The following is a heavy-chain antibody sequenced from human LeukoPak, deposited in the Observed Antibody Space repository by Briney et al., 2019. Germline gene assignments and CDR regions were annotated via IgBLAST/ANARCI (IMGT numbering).Heavy chain of an antibody. CDR1: GFTFSNYW. V-gene: IGHV3-74*01. Sequence: PGGSLRLPCAASGFTFSNYWMHWVRQAPGKGLVWVSRIKSDGSSTSYADSVKGRFTISRDNAKNTLYLQMNSLRAEDTAVYYCARAVGNSEDFDYWGQGTQVTVSS. D-gene: IGHD4-23*01. J-gene: IGHJ4*02. CDR3: ARAVGNSEDFDY. CDR2: IKSDGSST.